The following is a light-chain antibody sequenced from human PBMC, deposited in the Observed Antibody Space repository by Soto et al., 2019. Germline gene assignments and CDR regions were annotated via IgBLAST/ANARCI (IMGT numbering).Light chain of an antibody. CDR2: DAT. CDR3: QQRRSWPRA. Sequence: EIVLTQSPGTLCLSPGERATLSCRTSQSVSGSFLAWFQQKPGQAPRLLIYDATNRATGIPARFNGSGSGTDFTLTISSLEPEDFAVYYCQQRRSWPRAFGQGTKVDIK. J-gene: IGKJ1*01. V-gene: IGKV3-11*01. CDR1: QSVSGSF.